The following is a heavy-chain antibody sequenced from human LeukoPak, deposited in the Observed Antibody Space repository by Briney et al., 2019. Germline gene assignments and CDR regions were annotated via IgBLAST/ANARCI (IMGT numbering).Heavy chain of an antibody. Sequence: GASVKVSCKASGYTFTGYYMHWVRQAPGQGLEWMGWINPNSGDTNYAQKFQGRVTMTRDTSITTAYMEMSRLRSDDTAVYYCARDIEYSSAGGYNWFDPWGQGTLVTVSS. D-gene: IGHD6-6*01. J-gene: IGHJ5*02. CDR3: ARDIEYSSAGGYNWFDP. V-gene: IGHV1-2*02. CDR1: GYTFTGYY. CDR2: INPNSGDT.